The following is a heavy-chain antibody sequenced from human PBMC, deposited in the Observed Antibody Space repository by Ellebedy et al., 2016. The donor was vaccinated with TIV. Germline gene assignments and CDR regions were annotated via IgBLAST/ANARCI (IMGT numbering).Heavy chain of an antibody. Sequence: AASVQVSCKGVGGSINSSNITCVRKPPGQGLEWQGGIITIFGTTRYAEKFQGRLTLTADDSTTTVYMELSSLRSEDTAIYYCARDGRLVRPTTWGQGTLVTVSS. V-gene: IGHV1-69*13. J-gene: IGHJ4*02. CDR2: IITIFGTT. CDR3: ARDGRLVRPTT. CDR1: GGSINSSN. D-gene: IGHD1-26*01.